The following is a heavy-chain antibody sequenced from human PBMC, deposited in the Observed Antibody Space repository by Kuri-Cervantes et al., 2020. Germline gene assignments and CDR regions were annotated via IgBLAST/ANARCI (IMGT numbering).Heavy chain of an antibody. Sequence: LSLTGAASGFTFSSYAMHWVRPAPGKGLEWVAVISYDGSNKYYADSVKGRFTISRDNSKNTLNLQMNSLRAEDTAVYYCASGRAEWLVPAMVRKRRNYWGQGTLVTVSS. V-gene: IGHV3-30-3*01. J-gene: IGHJ4*02. CDR3: ASGRAEWLVPAMVRKRRNY. D-gene: IGHD6-19*01. CDR1: GFTFSSYA. CDR2: ISYDGSNK.